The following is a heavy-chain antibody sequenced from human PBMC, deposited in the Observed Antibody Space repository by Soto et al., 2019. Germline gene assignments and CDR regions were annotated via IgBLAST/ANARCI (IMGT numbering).Heavy chain of an antibody. V-gene: IGHV3-21*01. Sequence: EVQLVESGGGLVTPGGSLRLSCGASGFTFSSYRLSWVRQAPGKGLEWVSSISSGDDIYYADSVKGRVTICRDNAKNSLYLQMNSLRAEDTAVYYCARAAIDVACPAEYFQHWGQGTLVTVSS. D-gene: IGHD5-12*01. CDR2: ISSGDDI. CDR1: GFTFSSYR. J-gene: IGHJ1*01. CDR3: ARAAIDVACPAEYFQH.